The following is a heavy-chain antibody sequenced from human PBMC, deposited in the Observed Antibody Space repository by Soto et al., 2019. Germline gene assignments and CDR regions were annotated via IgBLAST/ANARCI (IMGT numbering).Heavy chain of an antibody. Sequence: QVQLVQSGAEVKKPGSSVKVSCTASGGTFSSYAISWVRQAPGQGLEWMGGIIPIFGTANYAQKFQGRVTITADKSTSTAYMELSSLRSEDTAVYYCARESLRFLEWLPSTWGQGTLVTVSS. CDR2: IIPIFGTA. V-gene: IGHV1-69*06. J-gene: IGHJ5*02. CDR3: ARESLRFLEWLPST. D-gene: IGHD3-3*01. CDR1: GGTFSSYA.